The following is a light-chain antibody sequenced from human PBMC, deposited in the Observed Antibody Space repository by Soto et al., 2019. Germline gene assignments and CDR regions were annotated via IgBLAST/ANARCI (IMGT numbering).Light chain of an antibody. CDR1: SIGSRS. CDR2: FDS. V-gene: IGLV3-21*04. Sequence: SSELTQPPSVSVAPGMTARIPCGGNSIGSRSVHWYQQKPGQAPIMVISFDSDRPSGIAERFSGSNSGNTATLIISTVEAGDEADYYCQVWDSTGDQVVFGGGTKLTVL. CDR3: QVWDSTGDQVV. J-gene: IGLJ2*01.